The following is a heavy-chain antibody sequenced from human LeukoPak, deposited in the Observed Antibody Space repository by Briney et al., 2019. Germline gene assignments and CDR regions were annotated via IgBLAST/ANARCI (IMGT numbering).Heavy chain of an antibody. V-gene: IGHV3-30*14. J-gene: IGHJ4*02. CDR1: GFTFSSYA. Sequence: HGGSLRLSCAASGFTFSSYAMQWVRQAPGKGLEWVALISYDGNNKYYADSVKGRFTISRDISKNTVYLQMNSLRAEDTAVYYCARDGGSGWSSAFLDHWGQGTLVTVSS. D-gene: IGHD6-19*01. CDR3: ARDGGSGWSSAFLDH. CDR2: ISYDGNNK.